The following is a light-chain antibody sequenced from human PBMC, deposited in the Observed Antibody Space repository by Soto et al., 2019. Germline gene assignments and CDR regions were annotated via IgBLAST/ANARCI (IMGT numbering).Light chain of an antibody. Sequence: EIVLTQSPATLSVSPGERATLSCRASQSVSSNLAWYQQRPGQAPSLLIYGASTRATGIPARFSGSGSGTEFTLTISSLQSEDFAVYYCQQGGTFGQGTRLEIK. CDR1: QSVSSN. V-gene: IGKV3D-15*01. J-gene: IGKJ5*01. CDR2: GAS. CDR3: QQGGT.